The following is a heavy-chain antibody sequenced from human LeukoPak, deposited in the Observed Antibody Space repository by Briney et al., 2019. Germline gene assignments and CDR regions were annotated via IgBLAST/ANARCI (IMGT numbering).Heavy chain of an antibody. CDR2: IYWDDDK. CDR1: VFSLSTTGVG. D-gene: IGHD2-15*01. CDR3: AHRRGYQFDY. J-gene: IGHJ4*02. V-gene: IGHV2-5*02. Sequence: SGPTLVNPTQTLTLTCTFSVFSLSTTGVGVAWIRQPPGKALEWLALIYWDDDKRYSPSVKSRLTITKDTSKNQVVLTMSNMDPVDTATYFCAHRRGYQFDYWGQGTLVTVSS.